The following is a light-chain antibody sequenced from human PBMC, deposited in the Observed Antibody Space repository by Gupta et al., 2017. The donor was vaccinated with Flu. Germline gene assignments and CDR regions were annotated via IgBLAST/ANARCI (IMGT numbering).Light chain of an antibody. CDR3: QQRSNGPPGGS. CDR2: DAA. J-gene: IGKJ2*03. Sequence: EIVLTQSPATLSLSPGERATLSCRASQSVSSYLAWYQQKPGQAPRLLIYDAANRATGIAARFSGSGSGTDFTLTISSREPEDFAVYYGQQRSNGPPGGSFGQGTKLEIK. CDR1: QSVSSY. V-gene: IGKV3-11*01.